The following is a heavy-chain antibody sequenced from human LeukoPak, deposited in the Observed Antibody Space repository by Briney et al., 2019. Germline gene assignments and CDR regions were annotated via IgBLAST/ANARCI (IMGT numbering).Heavy chain of an antibody. CDR1: GGSISSSSYY. Sequence: SETLSLTCTVSGGSISSSSYYWGWIRQPPGKGLEWIGSIYYSGSTYYNPSPKSRVTISVDTSKNQFSLKLSSVTAADTAVYYCARETTYDGTHIDYWGQGTLVTVSS. V-gene: IGHV4-39*07. CDR2: IYYSGST. J-gene: IGHJ4*02. CDR3: ARETTYDGTHIDY. D-gene: IGHD1/OR15-1a*01.